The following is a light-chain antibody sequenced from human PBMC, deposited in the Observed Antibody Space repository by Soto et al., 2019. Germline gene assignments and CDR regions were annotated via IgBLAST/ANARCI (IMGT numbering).Light chain of an antibody. CDR1: QSVSSN. Sequence: EIVMTQSPATLSMSPGERVTLSCRASQSVSSNLAWYQHKPGQAPRLLIYGASIRATGVPAKFSGSGSGTEFTLTISSLQSEDFAVYYCQQYQKWPLTFGGGTKAEIK. V-gene: IGKV3-15*01. CDR3: QQYQKWPLT. CDR2: GAS. J-gene: IGKJ4*01.